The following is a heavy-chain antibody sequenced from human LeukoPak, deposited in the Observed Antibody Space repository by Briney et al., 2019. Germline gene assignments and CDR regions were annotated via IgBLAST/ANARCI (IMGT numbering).Heavy chain of an antibody. D-gene: IGHD3-10*01. CDR1: GGSFSSISYY. Sequence: PSETLSLTCTVSGGSFSSISYYWGSIPQPPGKSVGRVGSIYYSGSTYYNPSLKSRVTISVDTSKNRFSLKLSSVTAADTAVYYCARQLPGVAPLTTDYWGQGTLVTVSS. V-gene: IGHV4-39*01. CDR3: ARQLPGVAPLTTDY. J-gene: IGHJ4*02. CDR2: IYYSGST.